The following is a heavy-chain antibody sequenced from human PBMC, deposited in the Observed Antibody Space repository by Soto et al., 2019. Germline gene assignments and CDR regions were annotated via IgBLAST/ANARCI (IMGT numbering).Heavy chain of an antibody. J-gene: IGHJ4*02. Sequence: ASVKVSCKASGYTLTTYYMHWVRQAPGQGLEWMGIIDPIGRTTNYAQKFQDRVTMTRDTSTNTVYMQLRGLRFADTTMYYCATNMVSTVGHDFDYWGQSTLVTVSS. CDR3: ATNMVSTVGHDFDY. CDR1: GYTLTTYY. D-gene: IGHD1-26*01. CDR2: IDPIGRTT. V-gene: IGHV1-46*01.